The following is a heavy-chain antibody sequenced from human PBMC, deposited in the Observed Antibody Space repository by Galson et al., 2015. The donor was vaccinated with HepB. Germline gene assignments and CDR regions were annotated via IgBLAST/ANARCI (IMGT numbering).Heavy chain of an antibody. J-gene: IGHJ6*02. D-gene: IGHD3-10*01. Sequence: SLRLSCAASGFTFSSYSMNWVRQAPGKGLEWVSSTSSSSSYIYYADSVKGRFTISRDNAKNSLYLQMNSLRAEDTAVYYCARPGGRYYYYGMDVWGQGTTVTVSS. CDR1: GFTFSSYS. CDR2: TSSSSSYI. CDR3: ARPGGRYYYYGMDV. V-gene: IGHV3-21*01.